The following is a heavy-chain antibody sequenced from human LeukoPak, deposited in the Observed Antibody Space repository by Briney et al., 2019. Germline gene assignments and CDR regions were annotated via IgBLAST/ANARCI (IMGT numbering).Heavy chain of an antibody. D-gene: IGHD2-2*01. CDR2: INPNSGGT. Sequence: ASVKVSCKASGYTFTGHYMHWVRQAPGQGLEWMGRINPNSGGTNYAQKFQGRVTMTRDTSISTAYVELSRLRSDDPAVYYCARATKHIVVVPAAIIFDPWGQGTLVTVSS. J-gene: IGHJ5*02. V-gene: IGHV1-2*06. CDR1: GYTFTGHY. CDR3: ARATKHIVVVPAAIIFDP.